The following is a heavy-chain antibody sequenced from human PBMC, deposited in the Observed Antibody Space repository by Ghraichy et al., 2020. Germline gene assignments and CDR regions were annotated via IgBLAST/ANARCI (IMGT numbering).Heavy chain of an antibody. Sequence: GGSLRLSCAASGFTFSSYSMNWVRQAPGKGLEWVSSISSSSSYIYYADSVKGRFTISRDNAKNSLYLQMNSLRAEDTAVYYCARELTDIVVVPAATYLDYWGQGTLVTVSS. V-gene: IGHV3-21*01. J-gene: IGHJ4*02. D-gene: IGHD2-2*01. CDR2: ISSSSSYI. CDR3: ARELTDIVVVPAATYLDY. CDR1: GFTFSSYS.